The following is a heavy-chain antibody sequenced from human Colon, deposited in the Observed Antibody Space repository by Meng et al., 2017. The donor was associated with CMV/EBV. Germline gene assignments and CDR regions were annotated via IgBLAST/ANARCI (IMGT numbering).Heavy chain of an antibody. CDR1: ESAVSSNY. CDR2: FYSGGST. V-gene: IGHV3-66*02. CDR3: ASLPLIMIFGGKPRDMDV. J-gene: IGHJ6*02. D-gene: IGHD3/OR15-3a*01. Sequence: GGSLRPSCATSESAVSSNYISWVRQAPGKGLEWVSLFYSGGSTYYAASVKGRFTISRDISKNTLYLQMNSLRTEDTGVYYCASLPLIMIFGGKPRDMDVWGQGTTVTVSS.